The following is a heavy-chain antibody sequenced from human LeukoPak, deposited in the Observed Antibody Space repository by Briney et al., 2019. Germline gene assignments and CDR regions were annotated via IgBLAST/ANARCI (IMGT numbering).Heavy chain of an antibody. CDR1: GYTFTSYY. CDR3: ARRSNYYYYMDV. Sequence: ASVKVSCKASGYTFTSYYMHWVRQAPGQGLEWMGWISAYNGNTNYAQKLQGRVTMTTDTSTSTAYMELRSLRSDDTAVYYCARRSNYYYYMDVWGKGTTVTVSS. V-gene: IGHV1-18*04. J-gene: IGHJ6*03. CDR2: ISAYNGNT.